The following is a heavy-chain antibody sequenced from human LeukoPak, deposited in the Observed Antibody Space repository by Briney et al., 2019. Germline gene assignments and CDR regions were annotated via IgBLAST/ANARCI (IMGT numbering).Heavy chain of an antibody. CDR3: ATHYCSSINCYADV. CDR2: ISGSGGGT. CDR1: GFTFSNYA. Sequence: GGSLRLSCAASGFTFSNYAMSWLRQAPGKGLEWVSSISGSGGGTYYADSVKGRFTISRDNSKNTLYVQMKSLRAEDTAAYYCATHYCSSINCYADVWGQGTTVTVSS. J-gene: IGHJ6*02. V-gene: IGHV3-23*01. D-gene: IGHD2-2*01.